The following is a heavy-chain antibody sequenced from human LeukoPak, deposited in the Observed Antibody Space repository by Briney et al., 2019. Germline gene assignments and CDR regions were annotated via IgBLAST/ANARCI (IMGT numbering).Heavy chain of an antibody. CDR1: GFTFSSYA. D-gene: IGHD6-19*01. V-gene: IGHV3-23*01. CDR2: ISVTGSST. Sequence: GGSLRLSCAASGFTFSSYAMSWVRQAPGKGPEWVSAISVTGSSTYYVDSVEGRFTLSRDNSKNTLYLQMNSLRAEDTAVYYCAKGAAVAGTLLDYWGQGTLVSVSS. CDR3: AKGAAVAGTLLDY. J-gene: IGHJ4*02.